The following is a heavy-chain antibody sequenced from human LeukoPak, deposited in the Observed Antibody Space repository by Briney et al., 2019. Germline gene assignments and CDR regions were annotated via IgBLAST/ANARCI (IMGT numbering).Heavy chain of an antibody. J-gene: IGHJ5*02. D-gene: IGHD2-15*01. CDR2: ISYDGSNK. V-gene: IGHV3-30*01. Sequence: PGGSLRLSCAASGFTFSSYAMHWVRQAPGKGLEWVAVISYDGSNKYYADSVKGRFTISRDNSKNTLYLQMNSLRAEDTAVYYCARELGYCSGGSCYSEGFDPWGQGTLVTVSS. CDR3: ARELGYCSGGSCYSEGFDP. CDR1: GFTFSSYA.